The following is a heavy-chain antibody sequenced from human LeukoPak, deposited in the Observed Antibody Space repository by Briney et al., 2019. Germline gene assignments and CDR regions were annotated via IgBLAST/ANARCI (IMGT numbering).Heavy chain of an antibody. D-gene: IGHD6-13*01. Sequence: SETLSLTCTVSGGSISSSSYYWGWIRQPPGKGLEWIGGIYYSGSTYYNPSLKSRVTISVDTSKNQFSLKLSSVTAADTAVYYCARHGIAAALIYWGQGTLVTVSS. CDR2: IYYSGST. V-gene: IGHV4-39*01. CDR1: GGSISSSSYY. CDR3: ARHGIAAALIY. J-gene: IGHJ4*02.